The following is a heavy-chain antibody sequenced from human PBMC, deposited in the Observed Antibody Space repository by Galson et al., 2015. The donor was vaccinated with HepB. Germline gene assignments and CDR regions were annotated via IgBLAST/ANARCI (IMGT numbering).Heavy chain of an antibody. CDR1: GGSISSSNW. CDR3: ARGQQLVLYNWFDP. Sequence: SETLSLTCAVSGGSISSSNWWSWVRQPPGKGLEWIGEIYHSGSTNYNPSLKSRVTISVDKSKNQFSLKLSSVTAADTAVYYCARGQQLVLYNWFDPWGQGTLVTVSS. D-gene: IGHD6-13*01. J-gene: IGHJ5*02. V-gene: IGHV4-4*02. CDR2: IYHSGST.